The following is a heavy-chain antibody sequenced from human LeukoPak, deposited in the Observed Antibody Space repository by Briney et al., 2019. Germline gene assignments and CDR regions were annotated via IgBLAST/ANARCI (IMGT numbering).Heavy chain of an antibody. Sequence: VASVKVSCKASGYTFTSYAMHWVRQAPGQRLEWMGWINAGNGNTKYSQKFQGRVTITRGTSASTAYMELSSLRSEDTAVYYCARSIAVAGTDYWGQGTLVTVSS. J-gene: IGHJ4*02. CDR1: GYTFTSYA. CDR3: ARSIAVAGTDY. D-gene: IGHD6-19*01. V-gene: IGHV1-3*01. CDR2: INAGNGNT.